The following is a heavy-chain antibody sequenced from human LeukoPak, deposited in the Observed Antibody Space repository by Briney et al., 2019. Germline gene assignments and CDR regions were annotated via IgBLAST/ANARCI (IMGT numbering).Heavy chain of an antibody. CDR3: ASVFFEAAFDI. D-gene: IGHD3-3*01. J-gene: IGHJ3*02. Sequence: SETLSLTCTVSGYSISSGYYWGWIRQPPGKGLEWIGSIYHSGSTYYNPSLKSRVTISVDTSKNQFSLKLSSVTAADTAVYYCASVFFEAAFDIWGQGTMVTVSS. V-gene: IGHV4-38-2*02. CDR2: IYHSGST. CDR1: GYSISSGYY.